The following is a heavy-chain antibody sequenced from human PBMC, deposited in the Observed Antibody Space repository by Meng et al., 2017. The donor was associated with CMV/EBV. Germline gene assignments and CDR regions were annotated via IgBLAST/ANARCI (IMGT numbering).Heavy chain of an antibody. Sequence: FAIRKRGVGVGRNRKETGKAEEWIGINYWNDDKRNRKKKKSRITNTKDTSKNQVVLTMTNMDPVDTATYYCAHRLTFSSWTENWFDPWGQGTLVTVSS. J-gene: IGHJ5*02. CDR2: NYWNDDK. V-gene: IGHV2-5*01. CDR1: FAIRKRGVG. CDR3: AHRLTFSSWTENWFDP. D-gene: IGHD6-13*01.